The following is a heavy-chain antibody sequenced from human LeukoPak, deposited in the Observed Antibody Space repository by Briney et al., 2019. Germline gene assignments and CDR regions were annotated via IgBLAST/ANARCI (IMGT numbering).Heavy chain of an antibody. Sequence: GGSLRLSCAASGFIFTTYSMTWVRQAPGKGLEWVSSISSDSKYIFYADSLKGRFTISRDNAKNSLYLQMISLRAEDTAVYYCARVASGLYAMDVWGQGTTVTVSS. J-gene: IGHJ6*02. CDR2: ISSDSKYI. CDR3: ARVASGLYAMDV. CDR1: GFIFTTYS. D-gene: IGHD3/OR15-3a*01. V-gene: IGHV3-21*01.